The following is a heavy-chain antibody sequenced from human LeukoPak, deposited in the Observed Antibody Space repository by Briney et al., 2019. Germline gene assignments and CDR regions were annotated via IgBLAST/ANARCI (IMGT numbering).Heavy chain of an antibody. V-gene: IGHV1-2*02. J-gene: IGHJ4*02. D-gene: IGHD3-22*01. CDR3: ARVNYYDSSGYSLDY. Sequence: ASVKVSCKAFGYTFTGYYMHWVRQAPGQGLEWMGWINPNSGGTNYAQKFQGRVTMTRDTSISTAYMELSRLRSDDTAVYYCARVNYYDSSGYSLDYWGQGTLVTVSS. CDR1: GYTFTGYY. CDR2: INPNSGGT.